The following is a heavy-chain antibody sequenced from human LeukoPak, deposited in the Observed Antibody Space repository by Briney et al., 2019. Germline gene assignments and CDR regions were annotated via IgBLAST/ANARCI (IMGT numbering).Heavy chain of an antibody. CDR2: VYYTGRT. Sequence: SETLSLTCAVSGDSISTYYWSWIRQPPGKGLEWIGYVYYTGRTNYNPSLKSRVTISIDPSKKHFSLRLTSVTAADTAVYYCARIPHFTYGSDPYYLDPWGQGTLVTVSS. CDR1: GDSISTYY. J-gene: IGHJ5*02. D-gene: IGHD3-22*01. CDR3: ARIPHFTYGSDPYYLDP. V-gene: IGHV4-59*01.